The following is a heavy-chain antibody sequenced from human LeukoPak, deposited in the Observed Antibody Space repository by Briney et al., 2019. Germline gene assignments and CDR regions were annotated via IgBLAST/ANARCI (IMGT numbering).Heavy chain of an antibody. Sequence: GGSLRLSCAASEISFSSSWMHWVRQGPGKGLEWVSYIGGRGRTIYYADSVKGRFTISRDNAKSSLYLQMNSLRAEDTAVYYCARSMDVWGQGTTVTVSS. J-gene: IGHJ6*02. CDR2: IGGRGRTI. V-gene: IGHV3-48*04. CDR1: EISFSSSW. CDR3: ARSMDV.